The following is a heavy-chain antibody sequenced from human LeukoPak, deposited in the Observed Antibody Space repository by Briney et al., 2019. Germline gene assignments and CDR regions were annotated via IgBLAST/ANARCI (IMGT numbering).Heavy chain of an antibody. D-gene: IGHD6-19*01. CDR2: INPNSGGT. J-gene: IGHJ5*01. V-gene: IGHV1-2*06. Sequence: WASVKVSCKASGYTFTGYYMHWVRQAPGQGLEWMGRINPNSGGTNYAQKFQGRVTMTRDTSISTAYMELSRLRSDDTAVYYCARSYRTRHKAVAANWFDPWGQGTMVTVSS. CDR3: ARSYRTRHKAVAANWFDP. CDR1: GYTFTGYY.